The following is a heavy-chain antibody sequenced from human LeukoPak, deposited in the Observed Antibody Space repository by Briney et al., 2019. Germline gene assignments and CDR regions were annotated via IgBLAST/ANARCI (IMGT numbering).Heavy chain of an antibody. CDR2: ISWNSGSI. J-gene: IGHJ4*02. CDR3: STKKLVGVPIAYDF. Sequence: GRSLRLSCAASGFTFDDYAMHWVRQAPGKGLEWVSGISWNSGSIDYADSAKGRFTISRDNAKNSLYLQMNSLKIEDTAVYYCSTKKLVGVPIAYDFWGQGTLVTVSS. CDR1: GFTFDDYA. D-gene: IGHD1-26*01. V-gene: IGHV3-9*01.